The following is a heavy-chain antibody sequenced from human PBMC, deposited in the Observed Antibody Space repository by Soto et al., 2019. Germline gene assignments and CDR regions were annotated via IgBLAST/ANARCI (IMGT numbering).Heavy chain of an antibody. D-gene: IGHD3-22*01. V-gene: IGHV1-2*02. J-gene: IGHJ2*01. CDR1: GYTFTGYY. CDR3: ARVPIGYYDSSGPQRTGYFDL. CDR2: INPNSGGT. Sequence: QVQLVQSGAEVKKPGASVKVSCKASGYTFTGYYMHWVRQAPGQGLEWMGWINPNSGGTNYAQKFQGRVNMTRDTSISTAYMELSRLRSDDTAVYYCARVPIGYYDSSGPQRTGYFDLWGRGTLVTVSS.